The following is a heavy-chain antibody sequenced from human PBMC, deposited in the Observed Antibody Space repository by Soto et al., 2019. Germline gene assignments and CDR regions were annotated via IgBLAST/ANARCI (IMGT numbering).Heavy chain of an antibody. J-gene: IGHJ4*02. V-gene: IGHV5-51*01. Sequence: GESLKISFQGSGDDFSTYWIAWVRQMPGKGLELMGIIYFGDSNVRYSPSFQGQVTISADKSTSTAYLQWSSLGASDAAIYYCARRRNRVGAPFAFWGQGTLVTVSS. CDR2: IYFGDSNV. D-gene: IGHD1-26*01. CDR1: GDDFSTYW. CDR3: ARRRNRVGAPFAF.